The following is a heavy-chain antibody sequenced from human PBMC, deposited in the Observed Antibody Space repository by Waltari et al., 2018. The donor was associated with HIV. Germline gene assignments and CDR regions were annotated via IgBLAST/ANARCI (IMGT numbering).Heavy chain of an antibody. V-gene: IGHV1-24*01. CDR2: VEPEYAET. CDR3: ATAQIVSTSSCYDY. D-gene: IGHD2-2*01. J-gene: IGHJ4*02. CDR1: GYTLTELS. Sequence: QVQLVQSGAEVKKPGASVKVSCKVSGYTLTELSMHWVRQAPGKGLEWMGVVEPEYAETIYAPKYQGRVTMTEDTSTNTAYMERSSLRSEDTALYYCATAQIVSTSSCYDYWGQGTLVTVSS.